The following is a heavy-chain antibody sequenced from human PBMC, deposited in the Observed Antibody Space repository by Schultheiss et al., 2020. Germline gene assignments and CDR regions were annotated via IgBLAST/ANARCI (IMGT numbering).Heavy chain of an antibody. V-gene: IGHV3-33*06. CDR3: AKGGYSGYDFLYYFDY. J-gene: IGHJ4*02. Sequence: GGSLRLSCAASGFTFSSYGMHWVRQAPGKGLEWVAVIWYDGSNKYYADSVKGRFTISRDNSKNTLYLQMNSLRAEDTAVYYCAKGGYSGYDFLYYFDYWGQGTLVTVSS. CDR2: IWYDGSNK. D-gene: IGHD5-12*01. CDR1: GFTFSSYG.